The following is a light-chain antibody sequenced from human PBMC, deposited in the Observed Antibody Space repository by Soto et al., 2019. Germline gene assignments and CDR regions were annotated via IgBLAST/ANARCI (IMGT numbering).Light chain of an antibody. Sequence: DIQMTQSPSTLSASVGDRVTITCRASQSISDWLAWYQQKPGKAPNLLIYKASSLESGVPSRFSGSGSGTELTLTISSVQPEDFAAYYCQQYKSDPYTFGQGTKLEIK. CDR2: KAS. CDR1: QSISDW. J-gene: IGKJ2*01. V-gene: IGKV1-5*03. CDR3: QQYKSDPYT.